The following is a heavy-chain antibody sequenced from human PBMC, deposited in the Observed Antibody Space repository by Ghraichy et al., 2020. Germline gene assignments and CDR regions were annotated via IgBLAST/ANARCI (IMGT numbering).Heavy chain of an antibody. CDR3: ARGTTSTSWWFQH. Sequence: ESLNISCTVSGGSINNYYWNWIRQSPGKGLEWIGHISSSGSTSYNPSLKSRVITSLDTSKNQLSLRLTSVTAADTAVYYCARGTTSTSWWFQHWGQGTLVTVSS. V-gene: IGHV4-4*08. J-gene: IGHJ1*01. CDR2: ISSSGST. D-gene: IGHD2/OR15-2a*01. CDR1: GGSINNYY.